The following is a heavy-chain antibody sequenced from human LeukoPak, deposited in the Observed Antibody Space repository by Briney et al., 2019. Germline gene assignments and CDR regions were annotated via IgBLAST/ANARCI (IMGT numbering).Heavy chain of an antibody. D-gene: IGHD6-19*01. CDR2: IYFSGSS. Sequence: PSETLSLTCTVSGGSISSYYWSWIRQPPGKGLEWIGYIYFSGSSYYNSSLKSRVTISVDTSKNQFSLKLRSVTAADTAVYYCASSGAVAGPGNWGQGTLVTVSS. CDR3: ASSGAVAGPGN. J-gene: IGHJ4*02. CDR1: GGSISSYY. V-gene: IGHV4-59*04.